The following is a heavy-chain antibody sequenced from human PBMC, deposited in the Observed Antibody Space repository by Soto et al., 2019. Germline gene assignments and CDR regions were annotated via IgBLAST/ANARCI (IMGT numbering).Heavy chain of an antibody. V-gene: IGHV1-2*02. CDR2: IDPNSGGT. Sequence: GASVKVSCKASGYTFTGYYIHWVRQAPGQGLEWVGWIDPNSGGTHYAPKFQGRVAMTRAASINTAYMELNRLRSDDTAVYYCAKNGPSLGAWFDPWGQGTLVTVSS. D-gene: IGHD2-8*01. CDR3: AKNGPSLGAWFDP. J-gene: IGHJ5*02. CDR1: GYTFTGYY.